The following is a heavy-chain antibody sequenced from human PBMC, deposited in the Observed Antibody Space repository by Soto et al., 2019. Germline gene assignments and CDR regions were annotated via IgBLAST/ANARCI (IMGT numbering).Heavy chain of an antibody. CDR1: GFTFSSYG. Sequence: PGGSLRLSWAASGFTFSSYGMHWVRQAPGKGLEWVAVISYDGSNKYYADSVKGRFTISRDNSKNTLYLQMNSLRAEDTAVYYCAKDSGAGTVIAFGVSTDTFDIWGQGTTVTVSS. V-gene: IGHV3-30*18. CDR2: ISYDGSNK. D-gene: IGHD4-4*01. J-gene: IGHJ3*02. CDR3: AKDSGAGTVIAFGVSTDTFDI.